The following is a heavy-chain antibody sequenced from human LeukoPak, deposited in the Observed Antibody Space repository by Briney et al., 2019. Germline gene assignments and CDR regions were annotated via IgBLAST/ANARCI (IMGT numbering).Heavy chain of an antibody. J-gene: IGHJ4*02. Sequence: GGSLRLSCAASGFTFSNFALHWVRQAPGKGLEWVAVILYDGGNKYYADFVKGRFTVSRDNSKNTLYLQMNNLRAEDTAVYYCARDAPGYSYGDYWGQGTLVTVSS. CDR3: ARDAPGYSYGDY. CDR1: GFTFSNFA. D-gene: IGHD5-18*01. CDR2: ILYDGGNK. V-gene: IGHV3-30*04.